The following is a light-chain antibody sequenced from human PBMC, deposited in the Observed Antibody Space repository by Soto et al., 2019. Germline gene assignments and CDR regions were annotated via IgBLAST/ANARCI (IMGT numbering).Light chain of an antibody. V-gene: IGLV1-44*01. CDR2: SNN. J-gene: IGLJ1*01. Sequence: QAVVTQPPSASGTPGQRVTISCSGSSSNIGSNTVNWYQQLPGTAPKLLIYSNNQRPSGVPDRFSGSKSGTSASLAIGGLQSEDEADYYCAAWDDSLNGYYVFGTGTKVTVL. CDR1: SSNIGSNT. CDR3: AAWDDSLNGYYV.